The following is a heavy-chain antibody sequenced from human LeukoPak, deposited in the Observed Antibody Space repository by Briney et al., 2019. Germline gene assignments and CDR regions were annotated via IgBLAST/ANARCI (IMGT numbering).Heavy chain of an antibody. CDR1: GGSINNFY. V-gene: IGHV4-59*01. CDR3: ARDSSTVTTRHFDY. Sequence: SETLSLTCTVSGGSINNFYWTWIRQPPGKGLECIGYVYYTGSTYYNPSLKNRVSISVDTSRNQFSLRLNYVTAADTAVYYCARDSSTVTTRHFDYWGQGTLVTVSS. J-gene: IGHJ4*02. D-gene: IGHD4-17*01. CDR2: VYYTGST.